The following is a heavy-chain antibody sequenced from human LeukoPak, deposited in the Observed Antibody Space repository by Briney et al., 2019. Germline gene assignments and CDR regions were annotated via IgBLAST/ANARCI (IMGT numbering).Heavy chain of an antibody. V-gene: IGHV4-30-4*01. J-gene: IGHJ4*02. Sequence: SETLSLTCTVSGGSISSGDYYWSWLRQPPGKGLEWIGYIYYSGSTYYNPSLKSRVTISVDTSKNQFSLKLSSVTAADTAVYYCATCSMVRGVITFDYWGQGTLVTVSS. CDR3: ATCSMVRGVITFDY. CDR2: IYYSGST. D-gene: IGHD3-10*01. CDR1: GGSISSGDYY.